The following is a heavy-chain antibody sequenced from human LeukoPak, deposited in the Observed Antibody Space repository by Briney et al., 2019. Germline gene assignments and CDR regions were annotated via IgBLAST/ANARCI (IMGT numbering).Heavy chain of an antibody. CDR3: AREGREVCSSTSCYFLYYYGMDV. CDR1: GFTVSSNY. Sequence: GGSLRLSCAASGFTVSSNYMSWVRQAPGKGLEWVSVIYSGGSTYYADSVKGRFTISRDNSKNTLYLQMNSLRAEDTAVYYCAREGREVCSSTSCYFLYYYGMDVWGQGTTVTVSS. V-gene: IGHV3-66*01. CDR2: IYSGGST. J-gene: IGHJ6*02. D-gene: IGHD2-2*01.